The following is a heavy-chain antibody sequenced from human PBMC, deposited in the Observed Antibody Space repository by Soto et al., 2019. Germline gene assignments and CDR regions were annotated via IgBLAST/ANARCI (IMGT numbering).Heavy chain of an antibody. D-gene: IGHD6-13*01. CDR3: ARDRVSSSWYPQYYYYYYGMDV. J-gene: IGHJ6*02. Sequence: PGGSLSLSCAASGFNFSSYSMNWVRQAPGKGLEWVSYISSSSSTIYYADSVKGRFTISRDNAKNSLYLQMNSLRDEDTAVYYCARDRVSSSWYPQYYYYYYGMDVWGQGTTVTVS. CDR1: GFNFSSYS. CDR2: ISSSSSTI. V-gene: IGHV3-48*02.